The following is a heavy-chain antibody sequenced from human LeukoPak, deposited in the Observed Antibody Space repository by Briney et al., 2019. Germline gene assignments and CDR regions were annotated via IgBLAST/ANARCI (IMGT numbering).Heavy chain of an antibody. CDR1: GFTFSSYA. J-gene: IGHJ4*02. D-gene: IGHD2-2*01. CDR2: ISYDGSNK. CDR3: ARGGRRVPAATRGYFDY. V-gene: IGHV3-30-3*01. Sequence: RRSLRLSCAAPGFTFSSYAMHWVRQAPGKRLGWVAVISYDGSNKYYADSVKGRFTISRDNSKNTLYLQMNSLRAEDTAVYYCARGGRRVPAATRGYFDYWGQGPLVTVSS.